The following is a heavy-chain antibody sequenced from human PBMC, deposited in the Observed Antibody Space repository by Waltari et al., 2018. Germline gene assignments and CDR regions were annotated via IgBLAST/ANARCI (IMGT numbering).Heavy chain of an antibody. D-gene: IGHD3-22*01. CDR2: IWYDGSNK. J-gene: IGHJ4*02. V-gene: IGHV3-33*01. CDR3: ARDFRRYYDSSGPVDY. CDR1: GFTFSSYG. Sequence: QVQLVESGGGVVQPGRSLRLSCAASGFTFSSYGMHWVRQDPGKGLEWVAVIWYDGSNKYYADSVKGRFTISRDNSKNTLYLQMNSLRAEDTAVYYCARDFRRYYDSSGPVDYWGQGTLVTVSS.